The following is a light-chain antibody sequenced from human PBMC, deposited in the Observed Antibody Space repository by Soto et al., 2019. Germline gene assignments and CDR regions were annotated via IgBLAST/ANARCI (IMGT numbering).Light chain of an antibody. Sequence: DIQMAQFPSSVSASLGDTVTITCRASQDINSRLAWFQQQPGRPPKYLIQAATMLDSGFPSRFAGSGSGRDFTLTIHTLQPEDSATYYCLQVANFPRTFGQGTKVDI. J-gene: IGKJ1*01. CDR3: LQVANFPRT. V-gene: IGKV1-12*01. CDR2: AAT. CDR1: QDINSR.